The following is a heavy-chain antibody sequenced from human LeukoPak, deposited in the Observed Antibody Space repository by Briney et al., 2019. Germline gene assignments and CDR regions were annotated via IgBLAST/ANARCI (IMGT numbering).Heavy chain of an antibody. CDR3: ARGVYIAAAQYGY. V-gene: IGHV4-59*01. Sequence: SETLSLTCTVSGGSISSYYWSWIRQPPGKGLEWIGYIYYSGTTNYNPSLKSRVTITVDTSKNQFSLKLSSVTAADTAVYYCARGVYIAAAQYGYWGQGTLVTVSS. CDR1: GGSISSYY. D-gene: IGHD6-13*01. CDR2: IYYSGTT. J-gene: IGHJ4*02.